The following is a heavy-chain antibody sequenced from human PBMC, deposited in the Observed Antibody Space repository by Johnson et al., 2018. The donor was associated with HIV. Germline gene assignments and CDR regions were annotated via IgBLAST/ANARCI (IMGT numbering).Heavy chain of an antibody. V-gene: IGHV3-11*01. CDR2: ISSGGNSI. J-gene: IGHJ3*02. CDR3: AREGFCTSTSCHVAFDI. CDR1: GFTFSDYY. D-gene: IGHD2-2*01. Sequence: QVQLVESGGGLVKPGGSLRLSCAASGFTFSDYYMSWIRQAPGKGLEWVSYISSGGNSIYYADSVKGRFTISRDNAKNSLFLQMNSLTAEDTAVYYCAREGFCTSTSCHVAFDIWGQGTMVTVSS.